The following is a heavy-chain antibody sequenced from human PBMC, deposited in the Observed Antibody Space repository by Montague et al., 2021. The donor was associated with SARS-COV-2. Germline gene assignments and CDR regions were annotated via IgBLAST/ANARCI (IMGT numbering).Heavy chain of an antibody. Sequence: SETLSLTCAVHGGSFSTYSWNWIRQPPGKGLEWIGEIHRGGSTNYNPSLKSRVTISADMSKNQFSLKLTSVAAADTAVYYCARLGDGVVPSPILGVGPYYSYYYMDVWGKGTTVTVSS. V-gene: IGHV4-34*01. CDR2: IHRGGST. J-gene: IGHJ6*03. CDR3: ARLGDGVVPSPILGVGPYYSYYYMDV. CDR1: GGSFSTYS. D-gene: IGHD3-10*01.